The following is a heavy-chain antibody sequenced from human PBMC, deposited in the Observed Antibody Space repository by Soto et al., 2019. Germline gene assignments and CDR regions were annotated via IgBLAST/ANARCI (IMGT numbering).Heavy chain of an antibody. Sequence: QVQLVQSGAEVKKPGSSVRVSCRASGDTFKNSAITWVRQAPGQGLEWMGEITPMGGVKKYAQKFEDRLTISDDASTTTINTELRSLDSDDTAVYFCGREGCIGDIDYWGQGTLVTVSS. CDR2: ITPMGGVK. V-gene: IGHV1-69*01. D-gene: IGHD1-26*01. CDR1: GDTFKNSA. CDR3: GREGCIGDIDY. J-gene: IGHJ4*02.